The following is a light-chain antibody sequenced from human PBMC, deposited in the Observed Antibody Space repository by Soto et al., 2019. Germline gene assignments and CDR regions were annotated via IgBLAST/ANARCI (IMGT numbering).Light chain of an antibody. V-gene: IGKV1-27*01. Sequence: DIQMTQSPPSLSASVGDRVTITCRASRDIDDYLDWYQHIAGKAPKLLIYDASSLQPGVPSRFSGSGSGAYFTLTINSLQPEDVATYYCQKYNKAPWTFGQGTKV. CDR1: RDIDDY. CDR3: QKYNKAPWT. J-gene: IGKJ1*01. CDR2: DAS.